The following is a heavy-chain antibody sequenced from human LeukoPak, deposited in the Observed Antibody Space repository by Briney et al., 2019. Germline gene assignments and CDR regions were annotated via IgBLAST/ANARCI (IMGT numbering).Heavy chain of an antibody. CDR3: ARDAKRGFSYVFDY. D-gene: IGHD5-18*01. CDR1: GYTFTSFR. Sequence: ASVKVSCKASGYTFTSFRFSWVRQAPGQGLEWMGWISTYNGNTNYAQKLQGRITMTADTSTSTAYMELRSLRSDDTAVYYCARDAKRGFSYVFDYWGQGTPVTVSS. CDR2: ISTYNGNT. J-gene: IGHJ4*02. V-gene: IGHV1-18*01.